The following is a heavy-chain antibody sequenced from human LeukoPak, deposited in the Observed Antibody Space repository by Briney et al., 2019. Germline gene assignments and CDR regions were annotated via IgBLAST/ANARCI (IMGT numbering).Heavy chain of an antibody. D-gene: IGHD3-10*01. V-gene: IGHV1-69*05. CDR2: IIPIFGTA. CDR1: GYTFTSYG. CDR3: AVRPYYYGSGSYPGAYMDV. Sequence: SVKVSCKASGYTFTSYGISWVRQAPGQGLEGMGGIIPIFGTANYAQKFQGRVTITTDESTSTAYMELSSLRSEDTAVYYCAVRPYYYGSGSYPGAYMDVWGKGATVTVSS. J-gene: IGHJ6*03.